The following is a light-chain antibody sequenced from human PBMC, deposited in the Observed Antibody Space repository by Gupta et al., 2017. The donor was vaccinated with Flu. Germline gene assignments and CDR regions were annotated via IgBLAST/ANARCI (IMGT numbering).Light chain of an antibody. CDR3: MQGSRWPWA. J-gene: IGKJ1*01. Sequence: ISCRSSQSLVYSDGNIYLHWFQQRPGQSPRRLIYQVSHRESGVPDRFSGSGSGTDFTLKISRVEAEDVGVYYCMQGSRWPWAFGQGTKVEFK. CDR1: QSLVYSDGNIY. CDR2: QVS. V-gene: IGKV2-30*01.